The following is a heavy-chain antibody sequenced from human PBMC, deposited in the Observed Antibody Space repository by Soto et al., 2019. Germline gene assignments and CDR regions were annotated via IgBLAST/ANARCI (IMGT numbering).Heavy chain of an antibody. Sequence: GESLKISCKGSGYSFTNYWIGWVRQMPGKGLEWMGIIYPHDSDTRYSPSFQGQVTISADKSISTAYLQWSSLKASDTATYYCVRPDIAMFYGAMDVWGQGTTVTVSS. V-gene: IGHV5-51*01. D-gene: IGHD5-18*01. CDR2: IYPHDSDT. J-gene: IGHJ6*02. CDR3: VRPDIAMFYGAMDV. CDR1: GYSFTNYW.